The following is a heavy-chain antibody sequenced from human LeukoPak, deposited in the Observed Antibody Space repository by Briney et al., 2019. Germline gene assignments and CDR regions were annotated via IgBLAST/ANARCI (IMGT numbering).Heavy chain of an antibody. D-gene: IGHD2-21*02. J-gene: IGHJ4*02. CDR1: GYSFPSYW. CDR2: IYLGDSDT. Sequence: GESLKISCKGSGYSFPSYWIGWVRQMPGKGLEWMGIIYLGDSDTRYSPSFQGQVTISADKSINTVYLQWSSLKASDTAMYYCARHSRGGGDGFDYWGQGTLVTVSS. CDR3: ARHSRGGGDGFDY. V-gene: IGHV5-51*01.